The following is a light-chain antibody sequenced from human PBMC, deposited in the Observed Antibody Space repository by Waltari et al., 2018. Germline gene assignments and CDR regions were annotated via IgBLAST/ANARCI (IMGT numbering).Light chain of an antibody. V-gene: IGLV2-14*03. CDR2: DVD. CDR1: SGDVGGYHY. Sequence: QSALTQPASVSGSPGQSITISCTRSSGDVGGYHYVSWYQQPPGEAPKLMIYDVDHRPSGVSDRFSGSRSGNTASLTISGLQAEDEADYYCSSYTSINTLVLFGGGTKLTVL. CDR3: SSYTSINTLVL. J-gene: IGLJ2*01.